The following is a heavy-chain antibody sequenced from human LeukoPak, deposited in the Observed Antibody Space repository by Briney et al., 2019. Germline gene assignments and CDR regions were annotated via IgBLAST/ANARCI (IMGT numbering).Heavy chain of an antibody. CDR3: AKVRGEYYDFWSGYYPGDY. V-gene: IGHV3-23*01. CDR2: ISGSGGST. J-gene: IGHJ4*02. D-gene: IGHD3-3*01. Sequence: GGSLRLSCAASGFTFSSYAMSWVRQAPGKGLEWVSAISGSGGSTYYADSVKGRFTISRDNSKNTLYLQMNSLRAEDMAVYYCAKVRGEYYDFWSGYYPGDYWGQGTLVTVSS. CDR1: GFTFSSYA.